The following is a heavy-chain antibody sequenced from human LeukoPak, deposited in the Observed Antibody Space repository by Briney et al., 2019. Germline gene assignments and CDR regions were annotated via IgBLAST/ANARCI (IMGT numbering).Heavy chain of an antibody. CDR1: GFTFSSYE. Sequence: GGSLRLSCAASGFTFSSYEMNWVRQAPGKGLEWVSYISSSGSTIYYADSVKGRFTISRDNAKNSLYLQMNSLRAEVTAVYYCAKLGSDYGDLDFDYWGQGTLVTVSS. V-gene: IGHV3-48*03. J-gene: IGHJ4*02. CDR3: AKLGSDYGDLDFDY. D-gene: IGHD4-17*01. CDR2: ISSSGSTI.